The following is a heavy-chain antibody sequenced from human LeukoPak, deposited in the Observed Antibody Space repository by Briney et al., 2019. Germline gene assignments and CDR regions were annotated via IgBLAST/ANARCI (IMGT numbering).Heavy chain of an antibody. J-gene: IGHJ4*02. CDR1: GFTFSSYS. Sequence: GGSLRLSCAASGFTFSSYSMNWVRQAPGKGLEWVSSISSSSSYIYYADSVKGRFTISRDNAKNSLYLQMNSLRAEDTAVYYCARELGYYDSSGSYFDYWGQGTLVTASS. CDR2: ISSSSSYI. D-gene: IGHD3-22*01. V-gene: IGHV3-21*01. CDR3: ARELGYYDSSGSYFDY.